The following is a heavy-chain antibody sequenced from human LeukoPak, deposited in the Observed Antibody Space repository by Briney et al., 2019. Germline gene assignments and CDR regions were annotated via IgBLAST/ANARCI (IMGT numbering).Heavy chain of an antibody. V-gene: IGHV3-23*01. CDR3: AKSRGYSYGYYYFDY. Sequence: GSLRLSCAASGFTLSSYAMSWVRQAPGKGLEWVSAISGSGGSTYYADSVKGRFTISRDNSKNTLYLQMNSLRAEDTAVYYCAKSRGYSYGYYYFDYWGQGTLVTVSS. CDR1: GFTLSSYA. CDR2: ISGSGGST. D-gene: IGHD5-18*01. J-gene: IGHJ4*02.